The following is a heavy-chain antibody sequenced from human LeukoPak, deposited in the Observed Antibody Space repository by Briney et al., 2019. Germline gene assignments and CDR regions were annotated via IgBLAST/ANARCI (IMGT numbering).Heavy chain of an antibody. CDR1: GFNFDDYA. D-gene: IGHD2-2*02. Sequence: GGSLRLSCAASGFNFDDYAMHWVRQAPGKGLEWVSLISWDGAGTYYADSVKGRFTISRDNSKNSLYLQMNSLRAEDTALYYCAKGGYCTSTSCYTSMDVWGKGTTVTVSS. J-gene: IGHJ6*03. CDR2: ISWDGAGT. CDR3: AKGGYCTSTSCYTSMDV. V-gene: IGHV3-43D*03.